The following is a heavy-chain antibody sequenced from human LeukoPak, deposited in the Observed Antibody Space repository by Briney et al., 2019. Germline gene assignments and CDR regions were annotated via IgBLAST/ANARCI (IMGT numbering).Heavy chain of an antibody. J-gene: IGHJ4*02. V-gene: IGHV1-18*01. D-gene: IGHD2-15*01. Sequence: ASVKVSCKASGYTFTSYGISWVRQAPRQGLEWMGWISAYSGKTNYAQKLQGRVTMTTDTSTSTAYMELRSLRSDDTAVYYCARGKVAATLYYFDYWGQGTLVTVSS. CDR2: ISAYSGKT. CDR1: GYTFTSYG. CDR3: ARGKVAATLYYFDY.